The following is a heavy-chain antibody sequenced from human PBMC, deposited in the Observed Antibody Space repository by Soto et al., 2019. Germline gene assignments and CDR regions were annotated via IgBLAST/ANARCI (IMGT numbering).Heavy chain of an antibody. CDR3: TSDMVRGVPQVAY. CDR2: IKSKTDGGTT. CDR1: GFTFSNAW. J-gene: IGHJ4*02. V-gene: IGHV3-15*07. Sequence: AGGSLRLSCAASGFTFSNAWMNWVRQAPGKGLEWVGRIKSKTDGGTTDYAAPVKGRFTISRDDSKNTLYLQMNSLKTEDTAVYHCTSDMVRGVPQVAYWGQGTLVTVSS. D-gene: IGHD3-10*01.